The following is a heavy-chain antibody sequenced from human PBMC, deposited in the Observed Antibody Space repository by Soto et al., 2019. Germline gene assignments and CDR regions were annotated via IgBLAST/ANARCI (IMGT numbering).Heavy chain of an antibody. CDR2: TYFRSKWYN. CDR1: GDSVSSNSAA. D-gene: IGHD1-26*01. CDR3: VRDVGFDFDY. J-gene: IGHJ4*02. V-gene: IGHV6-1*01. Sequence: SQTLSLPCAISGDSVSSNSAAWNWIRQSPSRGLEWLGRTYFRSKWYNDYAVSVKSRISINPDTSKNQFSLQLNSVTPEDTAVYYCVRDVGFDFDYWGQGTRVTVSS.